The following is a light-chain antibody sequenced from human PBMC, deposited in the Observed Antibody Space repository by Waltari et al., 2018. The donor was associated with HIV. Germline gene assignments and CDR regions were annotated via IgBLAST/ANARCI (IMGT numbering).Light chain of an antibody. Sequence: QTVVTQEPSFSVSPGGTVTLTCGLSSGSVSTIYYPSGYQQTPGQAPRTLIYSTNTRSSGVPDRFSGSILGNKAALTITGAQADDESDYYCVLFMGNGIWVFGGGTKLTVL. J-gene: IGLJ3*02. V-gene: IGLV8-61*01. CDR3: VLFMGNGIWV. CDR1: SGSVSTIYY. CDR2: STN.